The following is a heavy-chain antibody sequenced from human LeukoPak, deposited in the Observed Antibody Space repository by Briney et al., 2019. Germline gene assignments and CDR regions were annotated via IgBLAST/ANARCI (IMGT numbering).Heavy chain of an antibody. CDR1: GFTFSSYA. Sequence: GGSLRLSCAASGFTFSSYAMHWVRQAPGKGLEWVAVISYDGSNKYYADSVKGRFTISRDNSKNTLYLQMNSLRAEDTAVYYCAKSSDSSGYYPPDYFDYWGQGTLVTVSS. D-gene: IGHD3-22*01. CDR2: ISYDGSNK. CDR3: AKSSDSSGYYPPDYFDY. J-gene: IGHJ4*02. V-gene: IGHV3-30-3*02.